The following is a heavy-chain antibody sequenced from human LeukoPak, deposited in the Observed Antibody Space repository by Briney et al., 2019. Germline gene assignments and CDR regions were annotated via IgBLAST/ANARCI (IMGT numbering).Heavy chain of an antibody. CDR2: IYTSGST. CDR1: GGSISSYY. J-gene: IGHJ3*02. V-gene: IGHV4-4*07. D-gene: IGHD1-26*01. Sequence: SETLSLTCTVSGGSISSYYWSWIRQPAAKGLEWIGRIYTSGSTSYNPSLNSLVTMAVDTSKNQFSLKLSSVTAADTAVYYCAAKWELGGVGAFDIWGQGTMVTVSS. CDR3: AAKWELGGVGAFDI.